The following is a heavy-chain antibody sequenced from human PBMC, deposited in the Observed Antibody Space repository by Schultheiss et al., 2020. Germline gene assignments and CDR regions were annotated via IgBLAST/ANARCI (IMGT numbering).Heavy chain of an antibody. CDR1: GFTFSSYA. CDR2: ISGSGGST. Sequence: GGSLRLSCAASGFTFSSYAMSWVRQAPGKGLEWVSAISGSGGSTYYADSVKGRFTISRDNSKNTLYLQMNSLRAEDTAVYYCAKDQAYWYVVVIAPLYLGQGTLVTVAS. D-gene: IGHD2-21*01. V-gene: IGHV3-23*01. J-gene: IGHJ4*02. CDR3: AKDQAYWYVVVIAPLY.